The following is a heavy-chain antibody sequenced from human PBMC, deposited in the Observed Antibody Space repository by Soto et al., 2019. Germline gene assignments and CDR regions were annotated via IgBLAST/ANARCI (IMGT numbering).Heavy chain of an antibody. J-gene: IGHJ5*02. CDR3: ARDPLYSSGWYWFDP. V-gene: IGHV3-33*01. CDR1: GFTFSSYG. Sequence: PGGSLRLSCAASGFTFSSYGMHWVRQAPGKGLEWVAVIWYDGSNKYYADSVKGRFTISRDNSKNTLYLQMNSLRADDTAVYYCARDPLYSSGWYWFDPWGQGTLVTVSS. CDR2: IWYDGSNK. D-gene: IGHD6-19*01.